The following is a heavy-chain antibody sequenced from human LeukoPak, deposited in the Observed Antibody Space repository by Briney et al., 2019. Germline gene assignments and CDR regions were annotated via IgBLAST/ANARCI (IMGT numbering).Heavy chain of an antibody. D-gene: IGHD5-12*01. J-gene: IGHJ4*02. V-gene: IGHV4-59*01. CDR3: ARVLGSVGYVYFDY. Sequence: SETLSLTCTVSGDSISRNYWSWIRKPPGKGLQWIGYIYYTGSINYNPSLKSRVTISVDTSKNQFSLRLSSVTAADTAVYYCARVLGSVGYVYFDYWGQGTLVTVSS. CDR2: IYYTGSI. CDR1: GDSISRNY.